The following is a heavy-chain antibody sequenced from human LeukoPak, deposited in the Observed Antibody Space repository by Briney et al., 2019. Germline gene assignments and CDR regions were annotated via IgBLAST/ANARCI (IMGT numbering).Heavy chain of an antibody. CDR2: MNPNSGNT. Sequence: ASVKVSCKASGYTFTTYDMNWVRQATGQGLEWMGWMNPNSGNTGYAQKFQGRVTMTRNTSISTAYMELSSLRSEDTAVYYCATGSAPVGATPPLDYWGQGTLVTVSS. V-gene: IGHV1-8*02. D-gene: IGHD1-26*01. J-gene: IGHJ4*02. CDR1: GYTFTTYD. CDR3: ATGSAPVGATPPLDY.